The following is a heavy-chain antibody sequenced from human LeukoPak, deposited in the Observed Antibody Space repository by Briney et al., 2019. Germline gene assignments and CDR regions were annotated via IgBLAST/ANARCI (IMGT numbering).Heavy chain of an antibody. D-gene: IGHD6-13*01. J-gene: IGHJ6*02. CDR2: TYYRSKWYN. V-gene: IGHV6-1*01. CDR1: GDSVSSNSAA. CDR3: ARGGVSRSWYKGYYYYGMDV. Sequence: SQTLSLTCAISGDSVSSNSAAWNWIRQSPSRGLERLGRTYYRSKWYNDYAVSVKSRITINPDTSKNQFSLQLNSVTPEDTAVYYCARGGVSRSWYKGYYYYGMDVWGQGTTVTVSS.